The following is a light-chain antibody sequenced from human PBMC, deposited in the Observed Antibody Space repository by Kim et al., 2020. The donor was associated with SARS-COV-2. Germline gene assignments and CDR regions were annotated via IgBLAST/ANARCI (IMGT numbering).Light chain of an antibody. V-gene: IGKV3-15*01. CDR3: QQYSHWPLT. CDR1: QSVSSN. J-gene: IGKJ4*01. Sequence: EIVMTQSPSTLSVSPGERATLSCRASQSVSSNLAWYQQKPGQAPRLLIYGASTMATGIPGRFSGSGSGTEFTLTISSLQSEDFAVYYCQQYSHWPLTFGGGTKLEIK. CDR2: GAS.